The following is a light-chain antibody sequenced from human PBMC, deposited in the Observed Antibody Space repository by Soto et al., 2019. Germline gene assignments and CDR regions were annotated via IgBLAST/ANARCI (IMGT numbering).Light chain of an antibody. CDR3: CSYAGSTTRVQ. V-gene: IGLV2-14*01. CDR1: SSDVDTYKY. Sequence: QSALTQPASVSGSPGQSITISCTGTSSDVDTYKYVSWYQQHPGKAPKLMIYEVSYRPSGVSDRFSGSKSGNTASLTISGLQAEDGADYYCCSYAGSTTRVQFGGGTKLTVL. J-gene: IGLJ2*01. CDR2: EVS.